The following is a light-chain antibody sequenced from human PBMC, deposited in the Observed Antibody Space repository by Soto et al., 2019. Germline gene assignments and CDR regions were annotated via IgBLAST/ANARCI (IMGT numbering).Light chain of an antibody. V-gene: IGKV3-15*01. CDR1: QSVSSN. J-gene: IGKJ2*02. Sequence: EIVMTQSPATLSVSPGERAALSCRASQSVSSNLAWYQQKPGQAPRLLIYGASTRATGIPARFNGRGSGTEFTLTISSLQSEDFALYYCQQYNNWSTFGQGTKLEIK. CDR2: GAS. CDR3: QQYNNWST.